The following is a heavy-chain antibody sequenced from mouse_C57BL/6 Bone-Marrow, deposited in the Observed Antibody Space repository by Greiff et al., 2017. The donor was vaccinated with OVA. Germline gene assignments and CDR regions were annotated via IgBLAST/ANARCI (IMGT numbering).Heavy chain of an antibody. D-gene: IGHD2-4*01. J-gene: IGHJ1*03. Sequence: EVKLQESGPELVKPGASVKIPCKASGYTFTDYNMDWVKQSHGKSLEWIGDINPNNGGTIYNQKFKGKATLTVDKSSSTAYMELRSLTSEDTAVYYCARSGEYDYDGDWYFDVWGTGTTVTVSS. V-gene: IGHV1-18*01. CDR2: INPNNGGT. CDR1: GYTFTDYN. CDR3: ARSGEYDYDGDWYFDV.